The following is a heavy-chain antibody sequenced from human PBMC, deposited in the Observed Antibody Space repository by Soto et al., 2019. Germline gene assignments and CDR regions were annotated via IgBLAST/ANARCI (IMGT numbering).Heavy chain of an antibody. V-gene: IGHV3-23*01. D-gene: IGHD2-15*01. J-gene: IGHJ3*02. CDR3: GKIRTGGDVFDI. CDR2: INGIGDAT. CDR1: GFVFSTYA. Sequence: GWSLRLSCAASGFVFSTYAMAWVRQAPGKGLEWVSFINGIGDATYYADSVKGRFTIFRDNSRNTLYLQLTSLRGEDTAVYYCGKIRTGGDVFDIWGQGTMVTVS.